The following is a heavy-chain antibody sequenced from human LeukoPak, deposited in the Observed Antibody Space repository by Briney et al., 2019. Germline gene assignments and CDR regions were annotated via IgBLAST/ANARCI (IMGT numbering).Heavy chain of an antibody. Sequence: GGSLRLSCAASGFTFSSYVMRWVRQAPGKGLEWVSAISGSGGRTYYAHSVKGRFTISRDNSKNTLYLQMNSLRAEDTAVYYCAKDPAWGGYGGNSVGYWGQGTLVTVSS. V-gene: IGHV3-23*01. J-gene: IGHJ4*02. D-gene: IGHD4-23*01. CDR1: GFTFSSYV. CDR2: ISGSGGRT. CDR3: AKDPAWGGYGGNSVGY.